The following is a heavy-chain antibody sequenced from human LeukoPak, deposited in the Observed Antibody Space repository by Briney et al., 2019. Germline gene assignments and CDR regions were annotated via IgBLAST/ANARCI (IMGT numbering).Heavy chain of an antibody. CDR2: VST. Sequence: PSETLSLTCTVSGGSISGSSHYWGWIRQPPGKGLEWIGVSTYYNPSLKNRVTISRDTSKNQFSLKLSSVTAADTAIYYCARAGYSYGIISYFDYWGQGTLVTVSS. V-gene: IGHV4-39*01. J-gene: IGHJ4*02. CDR1: GGSISGSSHY. D-gene: IGHD5-18*01. CDR3: ARAGYSYGIISYFDY.